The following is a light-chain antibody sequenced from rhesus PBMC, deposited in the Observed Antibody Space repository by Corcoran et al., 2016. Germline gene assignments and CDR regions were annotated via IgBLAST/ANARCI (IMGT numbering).Light chain of an antibody. V-gene: IGKV1-22*01. J-gene: IGKJ2*01. CDR1: QSISSW. Sequence: DIQMTQSPSSLSASVGDTVTITCRASQSISSWLDWYQQKPGKAPKLLIYKASSLQSGVPSRFSGSGSGTDFTLTISSLHPEDFATYYCLQYSSSPYSFGQGTKVEIK. CDR3: LQYSSSPYS. CDR2: KAS.